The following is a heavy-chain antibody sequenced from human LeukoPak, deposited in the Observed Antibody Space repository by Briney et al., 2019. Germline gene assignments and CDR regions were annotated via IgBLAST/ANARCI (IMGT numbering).Heavy chain of an antibody. Sequence: ASVKVSCKASGYTFTGYYMHWVRQAPGQGLEWMGWINPNSGGTNYALKFQGRVTMTRDTSISTAYMELSRLRSDDTAVYYCARETYYYDSSGYFSYDYWGQGTLVTVSS. CDR1: GYTFTGYY. CDR3: ARETYYYDSSGYFSYDY. V-gene: IGHV1-2*02. J-gene: IGHJ4*02. D-gene: IGHD3-22*01. CDR2: INPNSGGT.